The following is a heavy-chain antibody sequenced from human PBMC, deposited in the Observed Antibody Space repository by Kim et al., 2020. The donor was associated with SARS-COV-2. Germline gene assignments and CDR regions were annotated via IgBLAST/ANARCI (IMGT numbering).Heavy chain of an antibody. D-gene: IGHD2-21*01. CDR1: GFTFSSSW. Sequence: GGSLRLSCAASGFTFSSSWMTWVRQVPGKGLEWVATIKEDGTDKYYVDSVKGRFTISRDNAKNLLSLQLNSLRAEDTAVYYCARLIGRSVDYWGQGTLVT. V-gene: IGHV3-7*03. CDR3: ARLIGRSVDY. J-gene: IGHJ4*02. CDR2: IKEDGTDK.